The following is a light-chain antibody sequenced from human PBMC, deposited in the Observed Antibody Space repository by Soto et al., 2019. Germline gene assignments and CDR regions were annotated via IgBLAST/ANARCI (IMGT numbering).Light chain of an antibody. Sequence: QSVLTQPPSVSGAPGQRVTISYTGSSSNIGAGYDVHWYQQLPGTAPKLLIYGNSNRPSGVPDRFSGSKSGTSASLAITGLQAEDEADYYCQSYDSSLSGSVFGGGTKLPS. V-gene: IGLV1-40*01. CDR3: QSYDSSLSGSV. CDR2: GNS. J-gene: IGLJ2*01. CDR1: SSNIGAGYD.